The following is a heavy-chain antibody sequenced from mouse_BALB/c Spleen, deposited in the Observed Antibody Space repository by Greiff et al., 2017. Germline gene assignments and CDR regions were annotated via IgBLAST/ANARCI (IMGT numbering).Heavy chain of an antibody. J-gene: IGHJ4*01. CDR1: GFSLTDYG. Sequence: VKLMESGPGLVAPSQSLSITCTVSGFSLTDYGVSWIRQPPGKGLEWLGVIWGGGSTYYNSALKSRLSISKDNSKSQVFLKMNSLQTDDTAMYYCAKPQYDGALYYYAMDYWGQGTSVTVSS. D-gene: IGHD2-14*01. V-gene: IGHV2-6-5*01. CDR3: AKPQYDGALYYYAMDY. CDR2: IWGGGST.